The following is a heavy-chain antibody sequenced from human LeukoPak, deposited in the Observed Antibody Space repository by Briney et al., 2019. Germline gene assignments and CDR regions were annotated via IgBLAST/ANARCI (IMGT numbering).Heavy chain of an antibody. V-gene: IGHV3-9*01. CDR3: VKDMEPGGSGH. J-gene: IGHJ4*02. D-gene: IGHD1-26*01. CDR2: MTLDSGRI. Sequence: GGCLRLSCEVSGFTFDKYGMHWVRQVPGKGLEWVSGMTLDSGRIGYADSVKGRFTISRDKAKNSVFLQMNNVRTEDTALYYCVKDMEPGGSGHWGPGTLVTVSS. CDR1: GFTFDKYG.